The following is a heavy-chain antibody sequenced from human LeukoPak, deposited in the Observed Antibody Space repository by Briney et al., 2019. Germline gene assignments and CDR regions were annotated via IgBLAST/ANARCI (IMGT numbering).Heavy chain of an antibody. Sequence: PSETLSLTCTVSGGSISSGSYYWSWIRQPAGTGLEWIGRIYTSGSTNYNPSLKSRVTISVDTSKNQFSLKLSSVTAADTAVYYCARVARWLNPIYYYYYMDVWGKGTTVTVSS. D-gene: IGHD6-19*01. J-gene: IGHJ6*03. CDR2: IYTSGST. V-gene: IGHV4-61*02. CDR1: GGSISSGSYY. CDR3: ARVARWLNPIYYYYYMDV.